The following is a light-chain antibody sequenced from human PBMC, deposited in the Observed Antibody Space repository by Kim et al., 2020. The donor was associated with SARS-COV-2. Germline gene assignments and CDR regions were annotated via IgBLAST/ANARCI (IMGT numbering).Light chain of an antibody. CDR2: AAS. J-gene: IGKJ2*01. CDR1: QSVSNTY. CDR3: QQYGPSPTNP. V-gene: IGKV3-20*01. Sequence: IVLTQSPGTLSFSPGERATLSCRASQSVSNTYLACYQQKPGQAPSLLIYAASSRANGIPDRFSGSVSGTDFTLPISRLGPEDFAVYYCQQYGPSPTNPFGQGTKLAI.